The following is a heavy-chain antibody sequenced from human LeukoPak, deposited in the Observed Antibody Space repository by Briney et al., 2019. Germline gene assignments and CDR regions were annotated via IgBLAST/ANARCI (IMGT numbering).Heavy chain of an antibody. CDR1: GYSISNGYY. D-gene: IGHD6-19*01. CDR2: IYHRGST. J-gene: IGHJ3*02. Sequence: SETLSLTCTVSGYSISNGYYWGWTRQPPGKGLEWVGSIYHRGSTYYNPSLRSRVTISLDTSKNQFSLKLSSVTAADTAVYYCARGHTNRIAVAASDAFDIWGQGTMVTVSS. CDR3: ARGHTNRIAVAASDAFDI. V-gene: IGHV4-38-2*02.